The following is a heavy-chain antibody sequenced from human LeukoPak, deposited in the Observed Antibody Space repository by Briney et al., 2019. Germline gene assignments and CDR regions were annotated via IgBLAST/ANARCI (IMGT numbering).Heavy chain of an antibody. J-gene: IGHJ4*02. Sequence: SETLSLTCTVSGGSININNYYWGWIRQPPGKGLEWIGSVYYHGGTYYNPSLKSRVTISVDTSKNQFSLKLSSVTAADTAVYYCARGGDGYNSFDYWGQGTLVTVSS. CDR3: ARGGDGYNSFDY. D-gene: IGHD5-24*01. CDR1: GGSININNYY. CDR2: VYYHGGT. V-gene: IGHV4-39*07.